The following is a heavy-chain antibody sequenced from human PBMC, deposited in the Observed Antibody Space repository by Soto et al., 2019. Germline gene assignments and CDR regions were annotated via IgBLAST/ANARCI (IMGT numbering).Heavy chain of an antibody. V-gene: IGHV4-59*01. CDR2: IYYSGST. CDR3: ASQYYDFWSGYYWTGYYYYGMDV. D-gene: IGHD3-3*01. CDR1: GGSISSYY. Sequence: SETLSLTCTVSGGSISSYYWSWIRQPPGKGLEWIGYIYYSGSTNYNPSLKSRVTISVDTSKNQFSLKLSSVTAADTAVYYCASQYYDFWSGYYWTGYYYYGMDVWGQGTTVTVSS. J-gene: IGHJ6*02.